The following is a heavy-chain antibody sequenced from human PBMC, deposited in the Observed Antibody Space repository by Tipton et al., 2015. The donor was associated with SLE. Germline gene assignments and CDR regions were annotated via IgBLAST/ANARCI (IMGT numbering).Heavy chain of an antibody. V-gene: IGHV3-64*02. Sequence: SLRLSCAASGFTFSSYAMHWVRQAPGKGLEYVSAISSNGGSTYYADSVKGRFTISRDNSKNTLYLQMGSLRAEDMAVYYCASPRTTGDVGAFDIWGQGTMVTVSS. J-gene: IGHJ3*02. CDR1: GFTFSSYA. CDR2: ISSNGGST. D-gene: IGHD7-27*01. CDR3: ASPRTTGDVGAFDI.